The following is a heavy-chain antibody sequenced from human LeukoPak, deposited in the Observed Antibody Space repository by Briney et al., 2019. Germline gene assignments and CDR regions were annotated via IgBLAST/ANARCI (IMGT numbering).Heavy chain of an antibody. CDR1: GGTFSSYA. J-gene: IGHJ4*02. Sequence: SVKVSCKASGGTFSSYAISWVRQAPGHGLEWMGGIIPIFGTANYAQKFQGRVTITTDESTRTAYMELSSLRSEDTAVYYCARRRTGTSFSYFDYWGQGTLVTVSS. CDR3: ARRRTGTSFSYFDY. D-gene: IGHD1-1*01. CDR2: IIPIFGTA. V-gene: IGHV1-69*05.